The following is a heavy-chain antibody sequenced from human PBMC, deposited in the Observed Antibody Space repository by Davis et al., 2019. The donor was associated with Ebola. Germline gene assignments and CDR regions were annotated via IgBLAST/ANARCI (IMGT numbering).Heavy chain of an antibody. J-gene: IGHJ1*01. CDR1: GFTFSDYG. CDR2: ISYDGSLK. D-gene: IGHD3-10*01. V-gene: IGHV3-30*18. CDR3: VKGPDARSSGSYDH. Sequence: GESLKIPCEASGFTFSDYGIHWVRQVPGKGPEWVAVISYDGSLKYYVDSVNGRFISSRDNSRNTVYLHINSLRPGDTALYFCVKGPDARSSGSYDHWGQGILVTVSS.